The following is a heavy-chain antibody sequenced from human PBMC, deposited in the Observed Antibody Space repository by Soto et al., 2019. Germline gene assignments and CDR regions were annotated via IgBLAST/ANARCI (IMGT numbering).Heavy chain of an antibody. CDR2: IRGKPRSYTT. D-gene: IGHD3-16*01. V-gene: IGHV3-73*01. J-gene: IGHJ4*02. CDR1: GFTFSDSA. CDR3: TRHDDDIWGSHGF. Sequence: EVQLVESGGGLVQPGGSLKLSCTASGFTFSDSAFHWVRQASGNGLEWVGRIRGKPRSYTTAYAASVKGRFTISRDDSKNTAYLQMNSLKTEDTAVYYCTRHDDDIWGSHGFWGQGTLVTVSS.